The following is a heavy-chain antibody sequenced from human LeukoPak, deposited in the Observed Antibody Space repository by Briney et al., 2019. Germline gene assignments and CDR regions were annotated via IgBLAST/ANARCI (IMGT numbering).Heavy chain of an antibody. V-gene: IGHV1-8*01. CDR1: GYTFTSYD. Sequence: ASVKVSCKSSGYTFTSYDINWVRQATGQGLEWMGWMNPNSGNTGYAQKFQGRVTMTRDTSISTAYMELSSLRCEDPAVYYCARGGTAPREGWYYMDVWGKGTTVTVSS. J-gene: IGHJ6*03. CDR2: MNPNSGNT. D-gene: IGHD6-19*01. CDR3: ARGGTAPREGWYYMDV.